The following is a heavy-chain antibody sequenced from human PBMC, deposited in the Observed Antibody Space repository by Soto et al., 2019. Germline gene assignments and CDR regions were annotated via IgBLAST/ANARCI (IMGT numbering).Heavy chain of an antibody. CDR1: GYTFTSYY. J-gene: IGHJ4*02. D-gene: IGHD4-17*01. CDR3: ARDTDAYGDDPYFDY. V-gene: IGHV1-46*01. CDR2: INPSGGST. Sequence: QVQLVQSGAEVKKPGASVKVSCKASGYTFTSYYMHWVRQAPGQGLEWMGIINPSGGSTSYAQKFQGRVTMTRDTSTSTVYMELSSLRSEDTAVYYCARDTDAYGDDPYFDYWGQGTLVTVSS.